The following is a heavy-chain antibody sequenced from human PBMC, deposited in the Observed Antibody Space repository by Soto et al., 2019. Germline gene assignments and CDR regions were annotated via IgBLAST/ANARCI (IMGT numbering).Heavy chain of an antibody. CDR1: GYSFTSYW. D-gene: IGHD6-19*01. CDR3: ARVIAVAGRPYYYYGMDV. CDR2: IYPGDSDT. Sequence: GESLKISCKGSGYSFTSYWIGWVRQMPGKGLEWMGIIYPGDSDTRYSPSFQGQVTISADKSISTAYLQWSSLKASDTAMYYCARVIAVAGRPYYYYGMDVWGQGTTVTVSS. J-gene: IGHJ6*02. V-gene: IGHV5-51*01.